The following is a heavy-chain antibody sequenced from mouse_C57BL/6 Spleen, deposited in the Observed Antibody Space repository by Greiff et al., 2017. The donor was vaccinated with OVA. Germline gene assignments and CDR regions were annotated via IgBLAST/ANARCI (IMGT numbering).Heavy chain of an antibody. CDR1: GYTFTSYW. V-gene: IGHV1-61*01. J-gene: IGHJ4*01. CDR2: IYPSDSET. CDR3: ARNCDYDPHAMDY. D-gene: IGHD2-4*01. Sequence: VQLQQPGAELVRPGSSVKLSCKASGYTFTSYWMDWVKQRPGQGLEWIGNIYPSDSETHYNQKFKDKATLTVDKSSSTAYMQLSSLTSEDSAVYYCARNCDYDPHAMDYWGQGTSVTVSS.